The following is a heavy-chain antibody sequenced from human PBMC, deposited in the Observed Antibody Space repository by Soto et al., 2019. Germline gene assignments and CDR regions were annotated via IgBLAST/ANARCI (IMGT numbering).Heavy chain of an antibody. CDR1: GLTFSSYG. J-gene: IGHJ6*02. CDR3: AKDATRGSGYYYGMDV. CDR2: ISYDGSNK. Sequence: GGSLRHSCAASGLTFSSYGMRWVRQATGKGLEWVAVISYDGSNKYYADSVKGRFTISRDNSKNTLYLQMNSLRAEDTAVYYCAKDATRGSGYYYGMDVWGQGTTVTVS. V-gene: IGHV3-30*18. D-gene: IGHD3-10*01.